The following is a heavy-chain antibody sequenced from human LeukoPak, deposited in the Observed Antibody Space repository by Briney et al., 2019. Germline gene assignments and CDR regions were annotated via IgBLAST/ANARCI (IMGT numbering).Heavy chain of an antibody. J-gene: IGHJ4*02. CDR2: IAGIRSSYSYT. V-gene: IGHV3-21*01. CDR3: ARPERVDEGMFAY. Sequence: GGSLRLSCTGSDFTFNNYNMNWVRQAPGKGLEWVSAIAGIRSSYSYTYYADSVKGRFTISRDNAKNSLYLQMNRLRAEDTAVYYCARPERVDEGMFAYWGQGALVTVSS. D-gene: IGHD3-3*01. CDR1: DFTFNNYN.